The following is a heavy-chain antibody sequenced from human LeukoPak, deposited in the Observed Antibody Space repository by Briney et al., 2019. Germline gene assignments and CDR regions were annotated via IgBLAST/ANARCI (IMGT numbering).Heavy chain of an antibody. CDR2: ISSSGSTI. Sequence: GGSLRLSCAASGFTFSSYEMNWVRQAPGKGLEWISYISSSGSTIYYADSVKGRFTISRDNAKNSLYLQMNSLRAEDTAVYYCAKADDSSGYYYAVHWGQGTLVTVSS. CDR3: AKADDSSGYYYAVH. J-gene: IGHJ4*02. D-gene: IGHD3-22*01. V-gene: IGHV3-48*03. CDR1: GFTFSSYE.